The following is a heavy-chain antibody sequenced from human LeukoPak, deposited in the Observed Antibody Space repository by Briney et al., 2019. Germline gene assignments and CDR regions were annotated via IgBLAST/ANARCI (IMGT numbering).Heavy chain of an antibody. Sequence: PSGTLSLTCAVSGGSINSSNWWSWVRQPPGKGLEWIGEIYHSGSTNYNPSLKSRVTISADKSKNQFSLKLTSVTAADTAVYYCATDGVGGLLPFDYWGQGTLVTVSS. CDR3: ATDGVGGLLPFDY. J-gene: IGHJ4*02. CDR1: GGSINSSNW. V-gene: IGHV4-4*02. CDR2: IYHSGST. D-gene: IGHD3-10*01.